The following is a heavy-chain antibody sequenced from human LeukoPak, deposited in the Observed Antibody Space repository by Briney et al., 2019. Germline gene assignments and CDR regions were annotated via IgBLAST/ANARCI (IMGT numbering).Heavy chain of an antibody. J-gene: IGHJ4*02. V-gene: IGHV3-11*01. CDR1: GFTFSDYY. Sequence: GGSLRLSCAASGFTFSDYYMSWIRQHPGKGLEWVSYISSSGSTIYYADSVKGRFTISRDNAKNSLYLQMNSLRAEDTAVYYCARTAVADLDLYYFDYWGQETLVTVSS. CDR3: ARTAVADLDLYYFDY. CDR2: ISSSGSTI. D-gene: IGHD6-19*01.